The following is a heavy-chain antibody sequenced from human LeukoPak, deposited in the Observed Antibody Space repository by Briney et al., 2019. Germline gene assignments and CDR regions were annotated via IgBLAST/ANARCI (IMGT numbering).Heavy chain of an antibody. CDR1: GFTFSSYG. J-gene: IGHJ5*02. D-gene: IGHD1-7*01. CDR3: ARDLYGNWNYGLDP. V-gene: IGHV3-23*01. Sequence: GGTLRLSCAASGFTFSSYGMSWVRQAPGKGLEWVSFISGSGGNTYYTDSVKGRFTISRDNSKNTLYLQMNSLRAEDTAVYYCARDLYGNWNYGLDPWGQGTLVTVSS. CDR2: ISGSGGNT.